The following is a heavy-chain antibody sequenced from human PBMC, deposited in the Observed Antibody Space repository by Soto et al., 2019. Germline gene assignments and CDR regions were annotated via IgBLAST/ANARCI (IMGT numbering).Heavy chain of an antibody. D-gene: IGHD3-9*01. CDR3: ARAYDILTGYYDAFDI. Sequence: PGGSLRLSCAASGFTFSSYSMNWVRQAPGKGLEWVSSISSSSSYIYYADSVKGRFTISRDNAKNSLYLQMNSLRAEDTAVYYCARAYDILTGYYDAFDIWGQGTMVTVSS. CDR2: ISSSSSYI. V-gene: IGHV3-21*01. J-gene: IGHJ3*02. CDR1: GFTFSSYS.